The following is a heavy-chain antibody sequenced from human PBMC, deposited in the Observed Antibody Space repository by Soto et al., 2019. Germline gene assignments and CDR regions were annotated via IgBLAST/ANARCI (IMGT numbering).Heavy chain of an antibody. J-gene: IGHJ4*02. CDR1: GFTFSSYW. D-gene: IGHD4-17*01. CDR2: IKQDGSEK. V-gene: IGHV3-7*03. CDR3: AREGSTVTTGGYDY. Sequence: GGSLRLSCAASGFTFSSYWMSWVRQAPGKGLEWVANIKQDGSEKYYVDSVKGRFTISRDNAKNSLYLQMNSLRAEDTAVYYCAREGSTVTTGGYDYWGQGTLVTVS.